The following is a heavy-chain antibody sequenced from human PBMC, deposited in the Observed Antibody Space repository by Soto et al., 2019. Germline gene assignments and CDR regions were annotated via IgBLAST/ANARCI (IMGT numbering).Heavy chain of an antibody. Sequence: QVQLVQSGAEVKKPGSSVKVSCKASGGTFSSYAISWVRQAPGQGLEWMGGIIPIFGTANYAQKFQGRVTITADESTRTAYMELSSLRSEDTAVYYCARFIRYCSSTSCYELDPWGQGTLVTVSS. CDR3: ARFIRYCSSTSCYELDP. J-gene: IGHJ5*02. CDR1: GGTFSSYA. V-gene: IGHV1-69*01. D-gene: IGHD2-2*01. CDR2: IIPIFGTA.